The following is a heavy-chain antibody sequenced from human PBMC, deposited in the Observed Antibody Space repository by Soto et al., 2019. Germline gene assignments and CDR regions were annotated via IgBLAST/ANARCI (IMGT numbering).Heavy chain of an antibody. Sequence: PSETLSLTCTVSGASISGCCWSWIRKSAGKGLEWIGRIYATGTTDYNPSLKSRVMMSVDTSKKQFSLKLRSVTAADTAVYYCVRDGTKTLRDWFDPWGQGISVTVSS. CDR3: VRDGTKTLRDWFDP. J-gene: IGHJ5*02. CDR2: IYATGTT. CDR1: GASISGCC. V-gene: IGHV4-4*07. D-gene: IGHD1-1*01.